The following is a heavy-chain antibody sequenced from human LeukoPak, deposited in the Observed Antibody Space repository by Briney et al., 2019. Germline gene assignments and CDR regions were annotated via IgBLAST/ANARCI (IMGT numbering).Heavy chain of an antibody. CDR1: GFTFSNYW. J-gene: IGHJ4*02. CDR3: ATWGPRSYFDY. V-gene: IGHV3-7*01. CDR2: IKEDGGEK. D-gene: IGHD3-16*01. Sequence: GGSLRLSCAASGFTFSNYWMNWVRQAPGKGLEWVANIKEDGGEKYYVDSVKGRFTISRDNAKNALYLQMNSLRAEDTAVYYCATWGPRSYFDYWGQGTLVTVSS.